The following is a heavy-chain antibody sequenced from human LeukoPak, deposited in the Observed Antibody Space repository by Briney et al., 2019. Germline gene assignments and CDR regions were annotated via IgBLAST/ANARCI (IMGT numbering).Heavy chain of an antibody. J-gene: IGHJ4*02. CDR2: IRYDGSNK. Sequence: PGGSLRLSCAASGFTFSSYGMHWVRQAPGKGLEWVAFIRYDGSNKYYADSVKGRFTISRDNSKNTLYLQMNSLRAEDTAVYYCAKVTGFSSGWIDSWGQGTLVTVSS. CDR1: GFTFSSYG. D-gene: IGHD6-19*01. V-gene: IGHV3-30*02. CDR3: AKVTGFSSGWIDS.